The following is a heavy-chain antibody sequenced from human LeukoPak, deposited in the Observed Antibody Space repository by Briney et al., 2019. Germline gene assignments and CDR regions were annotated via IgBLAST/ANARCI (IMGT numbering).Heavy chain of an antibody. CDR3: ARGTDGVSSNSRGWFDP. CDR1: GFTFSSYS. J-gene: IGHJ5*02. Sequence: PGGSLRLSCAASGFTFSSYSMNWVRQAPGKGLEWVSSISTSSSYIYYADSVKGRFTISRDNARNSLYLQMNTLRAEDTAVYSCARGTDGVSSNSRGWFDPWGQGTLVTVSS. D-gene: IGHD2-15*01. CDR2: ISTSSSYI. V-gene: IGHV3-21*01.